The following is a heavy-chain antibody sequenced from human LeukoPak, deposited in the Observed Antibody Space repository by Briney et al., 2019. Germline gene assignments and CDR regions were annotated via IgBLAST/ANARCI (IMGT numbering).Heavy chain of an antibody. CDR1: GGSFSGYY. Sequence: PSETLSLTCAVYGGSFSGYYWSWIRQPPGKGLEWIGEINHSGSTNYNPSLKSRVTISVDTSKNQFSLKLSSVTAADTAVYYCARGPGFYGVVIMYYYMDVWGKGTTVTVSS. CDR3: ARGPGFYGVVIMYYYMDV. CDR2: INHSGST. V-gene: IGHV4-34*01. D-gene: IGHD3-3*01. J-gene: IGHJ6*03.